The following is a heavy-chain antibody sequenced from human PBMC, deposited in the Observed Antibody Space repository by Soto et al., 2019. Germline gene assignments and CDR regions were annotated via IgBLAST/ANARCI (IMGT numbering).Heavy chain of an antibody. V-gene: IGHV4-31*03. J-gene: IGHJ6*02. CDR2: IYYSGST. CDR1: GGSISSGGYY. CDR3: ARERSLHYGMDV. Sequence: QVQLQESGPGLVKPSQTLSLTCTVSGGSISSGGYYWSWIRQHPGKGLEWIGYIYYSGSTYYNPSLKSRVTISVDTTKNQFSMKLSSVTGADMAVYYCARERSLHYGMDVWGQRTTVTVSS.